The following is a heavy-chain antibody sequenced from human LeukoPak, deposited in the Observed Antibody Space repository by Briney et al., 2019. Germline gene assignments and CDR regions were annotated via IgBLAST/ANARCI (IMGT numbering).Heavy chain of an antibody. D-gene: IGHD2-2*01. J-gene: IGHJ5*02. V-gene: IGHV4-39*01. CDR2: IYYSGST. CDR3: AIQHQLLPAIGPPRPSFPFAP. CDR1: GGSISSSSYS. Sequence: PSETLSLTCTVSGGSISSSSYSWGWIRQPPGKGLEWIGSIYYSGSTYYNPSLKSRVTISVDTSKNQFSLKLSSVTAADTAVYYCAIQHQLLPAIGPPRPSFPFAPWGQGTLVTVSS.